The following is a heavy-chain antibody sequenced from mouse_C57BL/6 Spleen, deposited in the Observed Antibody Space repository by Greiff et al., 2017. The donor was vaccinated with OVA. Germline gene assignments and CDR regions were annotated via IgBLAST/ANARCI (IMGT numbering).Heavy chain of an antibody. Sequence: QVQLQQSGAELVKPGASVKLSCKASGYTFTSYRMHWVKQRPGRGLEWIGRIDPNSGGTKYNEKFKSKATLTVDKPSSTAYMQLSSLTSEDSAVYYCAKSFTTVVGRGAMDYWGQGTSVTVSS. CDR3: AKSFTTVVGRGAMDY. CDR2: IDPNSGGT. V-gene: IGHV1-72*01. D-gene: IGHD1-1*01. CDR1: GYTFTSYR. J-gene: IGHJ4*01.